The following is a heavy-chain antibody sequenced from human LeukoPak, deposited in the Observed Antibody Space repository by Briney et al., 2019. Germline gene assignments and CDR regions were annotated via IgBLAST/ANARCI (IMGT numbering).Heavy chain of an antibody. D-gene: IGHD6-19*01. CDR1: GFTFSSYA. CDR2: ISYDGSNK. V-gene: IGHV3-30-3*01. J-gene: IGHJ4*02. CDR3: AMDSGLDY. Sequence: GVSLRLSCAASGFTFSSYAMHWVRQAPGKGLEWVAVISYDGSNKHYADSVKGRFTISRDNSKNTLYLQMNSLRAEDTAVYYCAMDSGLDYWGQGTLVTVSS.